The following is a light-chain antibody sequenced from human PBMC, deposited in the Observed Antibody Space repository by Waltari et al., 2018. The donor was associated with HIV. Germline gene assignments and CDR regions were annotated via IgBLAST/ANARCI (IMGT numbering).Light chain of an antibody. J-gene: IGKJ4*01. CDR2: GAS. CDR1: ESISSN. Sequence: EVVMTQSPATLSVSPGERVTFSGRASESISSNLAWYQQNPGQAPRLLIYGASIRANGVPARFSGSGSVTEFTLTINILQPEDFGVYYCQQSNYWLTFGGGTKVEIK. V-gene: IGKV3D-15*03. CDR3: QQSNYWLT.